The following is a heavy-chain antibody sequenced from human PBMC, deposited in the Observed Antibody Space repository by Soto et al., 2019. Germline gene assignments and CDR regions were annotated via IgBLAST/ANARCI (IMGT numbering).Heavy chain of an antibody. J-gene: IGHJ4*02. CDR1: GYTLTELS. Sequence: ASVKVSCKVSGYTLTELSMHWVRQAPGKGLEWMGGFDPEDGETIYAQKFQGRVTMTEDTSTDTAYMELSSLRSEDTAVYYCATDVLGSGSYYNGIFDYWGQGTLVTVSS. CDR2: FDPEDGET. D-gene: IGHD3-10*01. CDR3: ATDVLGSGSYYNGIFDY. V-gene: IGHV1-24*01.